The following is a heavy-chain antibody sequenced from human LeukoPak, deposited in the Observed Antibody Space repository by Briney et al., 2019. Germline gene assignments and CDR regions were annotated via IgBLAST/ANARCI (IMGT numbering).Heavy chain of an antibody. CDR1: DASISTSHW. CDR2: IYHSGLS. Sequence: SETLSLTCAVSDASISTSHWWSWVRQPPGKGPEWIGEIYHSGLSNYNPSLESRLTISVDKSKNQFSLQLTSMTAADTAVYFCARSQDGRYDSSGYYFDHWGQGILVTVSS. V-gene: IGHV4-4*02. D-gene: IGHD3-22*01. CDR3: ARSQDGRYDSSGYYFDH. J-gene: IGHJ4*02.